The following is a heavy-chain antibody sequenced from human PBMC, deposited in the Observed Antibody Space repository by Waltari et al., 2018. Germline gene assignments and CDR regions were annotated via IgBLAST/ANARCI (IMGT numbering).Heavy chain of an antibody. V-gene: IGHV2-5*01. J-gene: IGHJ3*02. CDR3: AHRALVTGSFDI. CDR2: IYWNDDE. Sequence: QITLKESGPTLVKPTQTLTLTCTFAGFSLSTSGVDVAWIRQPPGKGLEWLGVIYWNDDERYRPSLKSRLTITKDTSTNQVVLTMTNMDPVDTATYYCAHRALVTGSFDIWGQGTTVTVAS. CDR1: GFSLSTSGVD. D-gene: IGHD1-20*01.